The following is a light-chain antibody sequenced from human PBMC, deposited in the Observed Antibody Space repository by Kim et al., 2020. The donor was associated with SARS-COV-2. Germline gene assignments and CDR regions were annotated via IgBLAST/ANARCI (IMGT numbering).Light chain of an antibody. CDR3: QQLNSYPLT. V-gene: IGKV1-9*01. CDR2: TAS. Sequence: ASVGDRVTITCRASQDISRYLAWYQQRPGKAPKLLIYTASTLQSGVPLRFSGSGFGTHFTLTISSLQPEDSATYYCQQLNSYPLTFGQGTRLEIK. J-gene: IGKJ5*01. CDR1: QDISRY.